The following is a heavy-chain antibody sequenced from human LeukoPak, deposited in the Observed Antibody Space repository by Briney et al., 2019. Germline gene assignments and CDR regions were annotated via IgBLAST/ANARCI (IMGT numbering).Heavy chain of an antibody. CDR3: AATQRYFDWLSHFDY. V-gene: IGHV1-24*01. Sequence: ASVKVSCKASGYTLTELSVHWVRQAPGKGLEWMGGFDPEDGETIYAQKFQGRVTMTEDTSTDTAYMELSSLRSEDTAVYYCAATQRYFDWLSHFDYWGQGTLVTVSS. J-gene: IGHJ4*02. CDR2: FDPEDGET. CDR1: GYTLTELS. D-gene: IGHD3-9*01.